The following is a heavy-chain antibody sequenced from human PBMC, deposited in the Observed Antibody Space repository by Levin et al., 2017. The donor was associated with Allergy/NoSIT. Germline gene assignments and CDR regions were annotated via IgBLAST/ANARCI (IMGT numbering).Heavy chain of an antibody. Sequence: PGESLKISCAASGFTFSSYSMNWVRQAPGKGLEWVSSISSSSSYIYYADSVKGRFTISRDNAKNSLYLQMNSLRAEDTAVYYCARDKYYYGSGTIYYYGMDVWGQGTTVTVSS. D-gene: IGHD3-10*01. V-gene: IGHV3-21*01. J-gene: IGHJ6*02. CDR2: ISSSSSYI. CDR3: ARDKYYYGSGTIYYYGMDV. CDR1: GFTFSSYS.